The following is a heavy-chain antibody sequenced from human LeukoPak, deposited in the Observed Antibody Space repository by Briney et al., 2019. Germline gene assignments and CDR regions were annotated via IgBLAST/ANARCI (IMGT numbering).Heavy chain of an antibody. D-gene: IGHD3-9*01. CDR2: INHSGST. CDR1: GGSISSSSYY. J-gene: IGHJ3*02. V-gene: IGHV4-39*07. Sequence: SETLSLTCTVSGGSISSSSYYWGWIRQPPGKGLEWIGEINHSGSTNYNPSLKSRVTISVDTSKNQFSLKLSSVTAADTAVYYCARGLYDILTGYFGAFDIWGQGTMVTVSS. CDR3: ARGLYDILTGYFGAFDI.